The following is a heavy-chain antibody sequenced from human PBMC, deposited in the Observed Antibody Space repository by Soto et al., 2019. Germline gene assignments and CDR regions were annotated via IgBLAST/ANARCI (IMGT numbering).Heavy chain of an antibody. V-gene: IGHV4-34*01. Sequence: PSETLSLTCAVYGGSFIGYYWSWILQPPWKGLEWIGEINHSGSTNYNPSLKSRVTISVDTSKNQFSLKLSSVTAADTAVYYCARDSSSWYYFDYWGQGTLVTVSS. CDR2: INHSGST. D-gene: IGHD6-13*01. CDR3: ARDSSSWYYFDY. J-gene: IGHJ4*02. CDR1: GGSFIGYY.